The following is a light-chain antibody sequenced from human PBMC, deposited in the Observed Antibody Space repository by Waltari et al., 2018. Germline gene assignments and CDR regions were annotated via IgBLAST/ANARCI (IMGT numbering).Light chain of an antibody. J-gene: IGKJ1*01. CDR1: RTVSSS. CDR2: YAS. V-gene: IGKV6-21*01. CDR3: QQSANLPDT. Sequence: EIVLTQFPDFQPVAPKQTVTITCRASRTVSSSLHWYQQKPDQPPKPPIYYASPSVSGVPACVSGSGSGADYTLTINDLEAEDAATYVCQQSANLPDTFGQGTKVESK.